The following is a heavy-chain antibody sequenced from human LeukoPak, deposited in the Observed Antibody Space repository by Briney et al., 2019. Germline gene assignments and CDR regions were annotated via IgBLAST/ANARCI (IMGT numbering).Heavy chain of an antibody. D-gene: IGHD6-13*01. CDR2: IYYSGST. Sequence: PSQTLSLTCTVSGGSISSGGDYWSWNRQHPGKGLEWIGYIYYSGSTYYNPSLKSRVTISVDTSKNQFSLKLSSVTAADTAVYYCAGIAENFDYWGQVTLVTVSS. V-gene: IGHV4-31*03. CDR3: AGIAENFDY. CDR1: GGSISSGGDY. J-gene: IGHJ4*02.